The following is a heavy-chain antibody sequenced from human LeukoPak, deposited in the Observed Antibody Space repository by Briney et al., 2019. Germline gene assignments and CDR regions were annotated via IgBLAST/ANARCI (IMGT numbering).Heavy chain of an antibody. V-gene: IGHV4-4*07. D-gene: IGHD5-18*01. CDR2: IYTSGST. Sequence: PSETLSLTCTVSGGSISSYYWSWIRQPAGKGLEWIGRIYTSGSTNYNPSLKSRVTISVDKSKNQFSLKLSSVTAADTAVYYCARGERYSYGTQPPPYYSDYWGQGTLVTVSS. CDR1: GGSISSYY. CDR3: ARGERYSYGTQPPPYYSDY. J-gene: IGHJ4*02.